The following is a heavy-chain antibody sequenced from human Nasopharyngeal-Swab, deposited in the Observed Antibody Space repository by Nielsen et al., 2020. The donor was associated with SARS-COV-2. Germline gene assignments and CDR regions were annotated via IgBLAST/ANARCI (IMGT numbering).Heavy chain of an antibody. D-gene: IGHD3-10*01. CDR3: ARVYGFGEFSFDY. CDR1: GGSISSGGYY. CDR2: IYTSGST. V-gene: IGHV4-61*02. J-gene: IGHJ4*02. Sequence: LRLSCTVSGGSISSGGYYWSWIRQPAGKGLEWIGRIYTSGSTNYNPSLKSRVTMSVDTSKNQFSLKLSSVTAADTAVYYCARVYGFGEFSFDYWGQGTLVTVSS.